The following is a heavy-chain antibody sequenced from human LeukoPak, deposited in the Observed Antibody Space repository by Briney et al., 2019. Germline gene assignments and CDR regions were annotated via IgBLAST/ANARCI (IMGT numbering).Heavy chain of an antibody. J-gene: IGHJ6*03. Sequence: PSETLSLTCTVSGGSISSHYWSWIRQPPGKGLEWIGYIYYSGSTNCNPSLKSRVTISVDTSKNQFSLKLSSVTAADTAVYYCARTPHYYMDVWGKGTTVTVSS. D-gene: IGHD2-15*01. CDR1: GGSISSHY. V-gene: IGHV4-59*11. CDR2: IYYSGST. CDR3: ARTPHYYMDV.